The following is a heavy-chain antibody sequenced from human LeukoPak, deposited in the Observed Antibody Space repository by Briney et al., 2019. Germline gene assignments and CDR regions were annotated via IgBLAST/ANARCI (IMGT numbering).Heavy chain of an antibody. V-gene: IGHV3-48*04. CDR2: ISSSSSTI. J-gene: IGHJ3*02. Sequence: EGSLRLSCAASGFTFSNCAMSWVRQAPGKGLEWVSYISSSSSTIYYADSVKGRFTISRDNAKNSLYLQMNSLRAEDTAVYYCARANADILTGYDAFDIWGQGTMVTVSS. CDR3: ARANADILTGYDAFDI. D-gene: IGHD3-9*01. CDR1: GFTFSNCA.